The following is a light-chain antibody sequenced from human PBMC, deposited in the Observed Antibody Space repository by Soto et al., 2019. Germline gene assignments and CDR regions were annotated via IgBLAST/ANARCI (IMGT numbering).Light chain of an antibody. V-gene: IGKV3-20*01. CDR2: GAS. CDR3: QQYGSSPSLT. J-gene: IGKJ3*01. Sequence: EIVLTQSPGTLSLSPGERATLSCRASQTVSSSYLAWYQQKPGQAPRLLIYGASSRATGIPDRFSGSGSGPDFTLTISRLEPEDFAVYYCQQYGSSPSLTFGPGTKVHIK. CDR1: QTVSSSY.